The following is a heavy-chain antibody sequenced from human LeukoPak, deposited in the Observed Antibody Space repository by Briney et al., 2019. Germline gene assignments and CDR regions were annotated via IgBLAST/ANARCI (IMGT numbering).Heavy chain of an antibody. J-gene: IGHJ4*02. D-gene: IGHD5-24*01. Sequence: SETLSLTCTVSGGSISSGGYYWSWIRQHPGKGLEWIGYIYYSGSTYYNPSLKSRVTISVDTTKNQFSLKMSSVTAADTAVYYCARAHGYNATFDYGGQGTLVTVSA. V-gene: IGHV4-31*03. CDR1: GGSISSGGYY. CDR3: ARAHGYNATFDY. CDR2: IYYSGST.